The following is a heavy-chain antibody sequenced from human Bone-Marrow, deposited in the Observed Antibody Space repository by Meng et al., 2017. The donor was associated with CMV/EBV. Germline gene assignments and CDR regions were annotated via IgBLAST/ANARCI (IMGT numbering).Heavy chain of an antibody. D-gene: IGHD3-10*01. CDR2: ISAYNGNT. Sequence: ASVKVSCKASGYTFTSYGISWVRQAPGQGLEWMGWISAYNGNTNYAQKLQGRVTMTTDTSTSTAYMELRSLRSDDTAVYYCAREPFSKSGDYYYYYGMDVWGQGTTVTVSS. CDR3: AREPFSKSGDYYYYYGMDV. J-gene: IGHJ6*02. V-gene: IGHV1-18*01. CDR1: GYTFTSYG.